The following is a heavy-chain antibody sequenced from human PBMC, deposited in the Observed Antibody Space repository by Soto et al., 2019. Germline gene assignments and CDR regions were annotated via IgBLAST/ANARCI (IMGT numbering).Heavy chain of an antibody. CDR1: GFTFSSYS. D-gene: IGHD2-2*01. V-gene: IGHV3-21*01. Sequence: EVQLVESGGGLVKPGGSLRLSCAASGFTFSSYSMNWVRQAPGKGLEWVSSISSSSSYIYYADSVKGRFTIARDNAKNSLYLQMNSLRAEDTAVYYCARDSGVVPAAAFDYWGQGTLVTVSS. J-gene: IGHJ4*02. CDR2: ISSSSSYI. CDR3: ARDSGVVPAAAFDY.